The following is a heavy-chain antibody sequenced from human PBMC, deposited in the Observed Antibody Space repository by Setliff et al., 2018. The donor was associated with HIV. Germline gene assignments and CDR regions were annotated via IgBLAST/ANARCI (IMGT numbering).Heavy chain of an antibody. CDR3: ARGGLLVTTVGGAYWYHGMDV. V-gene: IGHV3-13*01. CDR2: IGTAGDT. CDR1: GFTFSNYD. Sequence: GGSLRLSCAASGFTFSNYDIHWVRQSTDTGLQWVSVIGTAGDTYYTDSAKGRFTISRDNAKNSCYLQISSLRSEDTAVYYCARGGLLVTTVGGAYWYHGMDVWGQGTTVTVSS. J-gene: IGHJ6*02. D-gene: IGHD4-4*01.